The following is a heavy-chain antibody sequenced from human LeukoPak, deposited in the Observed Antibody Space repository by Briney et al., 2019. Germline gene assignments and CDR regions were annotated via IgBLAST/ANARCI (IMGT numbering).Heavy chain of an antibody. V-gene: IGHV3-30*04. Sequence: GGSLRLSCAASGFISSDYSLHWVRQAPGKGLEWVAVTLYDGTMAYYADSVKGRFTISRDNSKNTMYLQMHSLRAEDTAIYYCARFGSTTFGDYWGQGALVTVSS. CDR2: TLYDGTMA. J-gene: IGHJ4*02. CDR3: ARFGSTTFGDY. D-gene: IGHD3-16*01. CDR1: GFISSDYS.